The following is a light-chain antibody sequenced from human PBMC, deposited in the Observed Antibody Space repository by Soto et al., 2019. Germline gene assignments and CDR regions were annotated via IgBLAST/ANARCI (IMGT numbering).Light chain of an antibody. CDR1: QSVHSN. CDR3: QQYNNWPPWT. CDR2: GAS. V-gene: IGKV3-15*01. Sequence: EIVMTQSPATLSVSPGERATLSCRASQSVHSNLAWYQQKPGQAPRLRIYGASNRATGIPARFSGSGSGTEFTLTISSLQSEDFAVYYCQQYNNWPPWTFGQGTKLEIK. J-gene: IGKJ2*02.